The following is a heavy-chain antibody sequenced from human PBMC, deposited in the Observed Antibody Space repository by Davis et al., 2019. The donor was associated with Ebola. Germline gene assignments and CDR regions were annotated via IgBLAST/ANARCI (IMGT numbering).Heavy chain of an antibody. D-gene: IGHD6-19*01. J-gene: IGHJ4*02. Sequence: SETLSLTCTVSGGSISGDYWSWIRQPPGKGLEWIGEINHSGSTNYNPSLKSRVTISVDTSKNQFSLKLSSVTAADTAVYYCARGPSVAGLDYWGQGTLVTVSS. V-gene: IGHV4-34*01. CDR3: ARGPSVAGLDY. CDR2: INHSGST. CDR1: GGSISGDY.